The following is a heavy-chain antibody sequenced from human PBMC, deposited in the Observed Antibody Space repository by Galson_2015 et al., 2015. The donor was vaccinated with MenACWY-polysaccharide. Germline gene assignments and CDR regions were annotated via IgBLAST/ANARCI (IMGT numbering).Heavy chain of an antibody. V-gene: IGHV1-69*04. CDR2: IVPLLSLT. Sequence: SVKVSCKASGGAFNTYAYSWVRQAPGQGLEWMGRIVPLLSLTNYAQKFQGRVTIIADTSTSTAYLELTSLRSDDTAMYYCAAPGGRDGFNLDYWGQGTLVTVSS. CDR1: GGAFNTYA. J-gene: IGHJ4*02. D-gene: IGHD5-24*01. CDR3: AAPGGRDGFNLDY.